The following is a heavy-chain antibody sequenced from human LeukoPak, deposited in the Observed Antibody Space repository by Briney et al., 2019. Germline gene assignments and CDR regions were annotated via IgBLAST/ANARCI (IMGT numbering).Heavy chain of an antibody. D-gene: IGHD1-26*01. V-gene: IGHV4-34*01. CDR1: GGSFSGYY. J-gene: IGHJ4*02. CDR3: ARHGAHYFDY. Sequence: PSETLSLTCAVYGGSFSGYYWSWIRQPPGKGLEWIGEINHTGSTNYNPSLKSRVTISVDTSKNQFSLKLSSVTAADTAVYYCARHGAHYFDYWGQGTLVTVSS. CDR2: INHTGST.